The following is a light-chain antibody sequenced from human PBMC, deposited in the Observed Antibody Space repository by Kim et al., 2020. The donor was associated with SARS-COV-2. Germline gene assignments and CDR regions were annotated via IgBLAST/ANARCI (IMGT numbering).Light chain of an antibody. CDR1: ELGHKY. J-gene: IGLJ3*02. Sequence: SVYAEKTAGSTWSGNELGHKYACWYEQKPGRSPVLFVNRDSKGPSATPERFAGANSGNTATLTISGTQAMDEAGFYCQAWDSNIRVFGAGTQLTVL. CDR3: QAWDSNIRV. CDR2: RDS. V-gene: IGLV3-1*01.